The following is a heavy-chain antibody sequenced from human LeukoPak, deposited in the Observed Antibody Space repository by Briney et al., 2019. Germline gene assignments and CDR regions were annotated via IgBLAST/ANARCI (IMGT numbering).Heavy chain of an antibody. CDR2: ISSSSSYI. J-gene: IGHJ4*02. CDR3: ARDGDYGAYFDY. CDR1: GLTFSSYS. D-gene: IGHD4-17*01. V-gene: IGHV3-21*01. Sequence: PGGSLRLSCAASGLTFSSYSMNWVRQAPGKGLEWVSSISSSSSYIYYADSVKGRFTISRDNAKNSLYLQMNSLRAEDTAVYYCARDGDYGAYFDYWGQGTLVTVSS.